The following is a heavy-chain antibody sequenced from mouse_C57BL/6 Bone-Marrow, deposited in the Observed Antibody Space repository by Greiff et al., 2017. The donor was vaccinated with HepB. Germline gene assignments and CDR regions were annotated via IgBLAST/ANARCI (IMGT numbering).Heavy chain of an antibody. V-gene: IGHV1-81*01. J-gene: IGHJ3*01. D-gene: IGHD3-2*02. CDR2: IYPRSGNT. CDR3: ARKGASSGYGFAY. CDR1: GYTFTSYG. Sequence: LQESGAELARPGASVKLSCKASGYTFTSYGISWVKQRTGQGLEWIGEIYPRSGNTYYNEKFKGKATLTADKSSSTAYMELRSLTSEDSAVYFCARKGASSGYGFAYWGQGTLVTVSA.